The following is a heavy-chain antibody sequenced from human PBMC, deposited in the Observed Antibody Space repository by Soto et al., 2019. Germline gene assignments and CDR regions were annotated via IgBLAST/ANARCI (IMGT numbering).Heavy chain of an antibody. Sequence: HVQLVQSGAEVKKPGASVRVSCKASGYTFTSYDIYWVRQATGQGLEWMGWMNPFSGNAVYTQKFQDRVTMTRDTSINTAYMEMSGLRSEDAAVYFCTRGQGNHWGQGSLVTVSS. CDR3: TRGQGNH. CDR1: GYTFTSYD. V-gene: IGHV1-8*01. J-gene: IGHJ4*02. CDR2: MNPFSGNA.